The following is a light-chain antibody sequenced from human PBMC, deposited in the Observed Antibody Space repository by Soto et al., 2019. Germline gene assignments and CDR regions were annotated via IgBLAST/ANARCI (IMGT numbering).Light chain of an antibody. CDR3: QQRRYWPVT. V-gene: IGKV3-11*01. CDR1: QSVSSY. Sequence: EIVLTQSPAILSMSPGERATLSCRASQSVSSYFAWYQQKPGQAPRLLIYDASNRATGVPARFSGSGSRTDFTLTISSLEPEDFAVYYCQQRRYWPVTFGQGTKVEIK. J-gene: IGKJ1*01. CDR2: DAS.